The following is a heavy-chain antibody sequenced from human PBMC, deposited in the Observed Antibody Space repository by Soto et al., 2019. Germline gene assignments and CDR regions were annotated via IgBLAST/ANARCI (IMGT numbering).Heavy chain of an antibody. J-gene: IGHJ5*02. CDR3: ARTFYVLRFLEWSRKYNWFDP. Sequence: PSETLSLTCAVYGGSFSGYCWSWIRQPPGKGLEWIGEINHSGSTNYNPSLKSRVTISVDTSKNQFSLKLSSVTAADTAVYYCARTFYVLRFLEWSRKYNWFDPWGQGTLVTVSS. CDR2: INHSGST. CDR1: GGSFSGYC. V-gene: IGHV4-34*01. D-gene: IGHD3-3*01.